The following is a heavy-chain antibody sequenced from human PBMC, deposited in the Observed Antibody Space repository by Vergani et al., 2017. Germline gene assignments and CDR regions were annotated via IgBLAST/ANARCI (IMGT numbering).Heavy chain of an antibody. Sequence: EVQLVESGGGLVQPGGSLRLSCAASGFTFSSYWMHWVRQAPGKGLEWVSYISSSSSTIYYADSVKGRFTISRDNAKNSLYLQMNSLRAEDTAVYYCASSWYSSGWTPVGFDYWGQGTLVTVSS. CDR3: ASSWYSSGWTPVGFDY. D-gene: IGHD6-19*01. V-gene: IGHV3-48*01. CDR2: ISSSSSTI. CDR1: GFTFSSYW. J-gene: IGHJ4*02.